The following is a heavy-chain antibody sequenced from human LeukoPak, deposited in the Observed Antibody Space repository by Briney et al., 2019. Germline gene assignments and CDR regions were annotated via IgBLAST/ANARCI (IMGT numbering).Heavy chain of an antibody. J-gene: IGHJ4*02. CDR3: AKDIGLRFLEWSYFDY. CDR1: GFTFDDYA. CDR2: ISWNSGSI. V-gene: IGHV3-9*01. Sequence: PGRSLRLSCAAPGFTFDDYAMHWVRQAPGKGLEWVSGISWNSGSIGYADSVKGRFTISRDNAKNSLYLQMNSLRAEDTALYYCAKDIGLRFLEWSYFDYWGQGTLVTVSS. D-gene: IGHD3-3*01.